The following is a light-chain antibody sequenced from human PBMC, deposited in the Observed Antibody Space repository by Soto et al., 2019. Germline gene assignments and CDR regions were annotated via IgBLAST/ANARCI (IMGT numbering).Light chain of an antibody. CDR1: SSDVGGYNY. Sequence: QSALTQPPSASGSPGQSVTIPCTGTSSDVGGYNYVSWYPQYPGRAPKLMIYEVTKRPSGVPDRFSGSNSGNTASLTASGLQAEDEADYYCSSYAASNNFYFVFGGGTKVTVL. CDR3: SSYAASNNFYFV. CDR2: EVT. J-gene: IGLJ3*02. V-gene: IGLV2-8*01.